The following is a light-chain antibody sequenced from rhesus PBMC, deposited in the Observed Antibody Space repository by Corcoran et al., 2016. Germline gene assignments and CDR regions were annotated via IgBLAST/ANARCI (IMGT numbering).Light chain of an antibody. CDR1: ENVNNY. J-gene: IGKJ3*01. V-gene: IGKV1-74*01. CDR3: QHGYGTPFT. CDR2: KAS. Sequence: DIQMTQSPSSLSASVGDRVTITCRASENVNNYLNWYQQKPWKAPKILIYKASTLQSGVPSRFSGSGSWTDYTFTISSLQPEDVATYYCQHGYGTPFTFGPGTKLDIK.